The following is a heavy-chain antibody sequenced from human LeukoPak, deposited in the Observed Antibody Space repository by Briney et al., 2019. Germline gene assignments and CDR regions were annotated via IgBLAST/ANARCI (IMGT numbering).Heavy chain of an antibody. Sequence: PGGSLRLSCAASGFTFSSYSMNWVRQAPGKGLEWVSSVSSSSTYIYYADSVKGRFTISRDNAKNSLYLQMNSLRAEDTAVYYCARDQGSGWNYYFDYWGQGTLVTVSS. CDR2: VSSSSTYI. D-gene: IGHD6-19*01. V-gene: IGHV3-21*01. CDR1: GFTFSSYS. CDR3: ARDQGSGWNYYFDY. J-gene: IGHJ4*02.